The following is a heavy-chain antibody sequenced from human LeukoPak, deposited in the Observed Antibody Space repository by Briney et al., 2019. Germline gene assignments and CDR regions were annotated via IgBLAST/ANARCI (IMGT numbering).Heavy chain of an antibody. D-gene: IGHD3-22*01. V-gene: IGHV1-18*01. J-gene: IGHJ4*02. CDR3: ARDMGGGDTASYYYDSSGYD. Sequence: ASVKVSCKASGYTFTSYGISWVRQAPGQGLEWMGWISAYNGNTNYAQKLQGRVTMTTDTSTSTAYMELRSLRSDDTAVYCCARDMGGGDTASYYYDSSGYDWGQGTLVTVSS. CDR1: GYTFTSYG. CDR2: ISAYNGNT.